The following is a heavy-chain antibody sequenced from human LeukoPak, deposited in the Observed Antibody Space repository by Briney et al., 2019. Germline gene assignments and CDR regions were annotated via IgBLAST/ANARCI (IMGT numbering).Heavy chain of an antibody. V-gene: IGHV3-23*01. CDR2: ISGSGGTT. J-gene: IGHJ3*02. D-gene: IGHD5-18*01. Sequence: GGSLRLSCAASGFTFSSYGMSWVRQAPGKGLEWVSSISGSGGTTYYADSVKGRFTISRDNSKNTLYLQMNSLRADDAAVYSCAKDPPTVMANAFHIWGQGTMVTVS. CDR1: GFTFSSYG. CDR3: AKDPPTVMANAFHI.